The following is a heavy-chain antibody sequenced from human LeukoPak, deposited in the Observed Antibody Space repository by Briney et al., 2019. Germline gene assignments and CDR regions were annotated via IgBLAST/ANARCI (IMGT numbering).Heavy chain of an antibody. Sequence: GGSLRLSCAASGFTFSKYAMSWVRQAPGKGLEWVSGISGSGGGPYYADSVKGRFTISRDNSKNTLYLQMNSLRADDTAVYYCARDRDGTGNYPLDYSGQGTLVIVSS. D-gene: IGHD3-10*01. CDR3: ARDRDGTGNYPLDY. CDR1: GFTFSKYA. J-gene: IGHJ4*02. V-gene: IGHV3-23*01. CDR2: ISGSGGGP.